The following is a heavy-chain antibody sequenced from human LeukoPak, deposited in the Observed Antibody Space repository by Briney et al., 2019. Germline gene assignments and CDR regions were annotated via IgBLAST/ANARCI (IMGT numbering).Heavy chain of an antibody. Sequence: PGGSLRLSCAASGFTFSSSWMSWVRQAPGKGGEGVADIQQDGSDKYYVDSVKGGFTISRDNAKNSLYLQMNSLRAEDTAVYYCARDLYRIVVVPHYFDYWGQGTLVTVSS. J-gene: IGHJ4*02. CDR2: IQQDGSDK. V-gene: IGHV3-7*01. D-gene: IGHD3-22*01. CDR3: ARDLYRIVVVPHYFDY. CDR1: GFTFSSSW.